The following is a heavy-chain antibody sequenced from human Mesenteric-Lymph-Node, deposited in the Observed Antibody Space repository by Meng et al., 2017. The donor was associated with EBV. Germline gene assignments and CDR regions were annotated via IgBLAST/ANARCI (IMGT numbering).Heavy chain of an antibody. V-gene: IGHV2-5*02. CDR2: IYWDDDK. D-gene: IGHD3-10*02. CDR3: AHKDDVRDGAPFDS. Sequence: QVPLKEHGPTLVKPTQTFTLPCSFSGFSLNTGGVGVGWIRQPSGKALEWLALIYWDDDKRYNPSLKTRLTITKDTSKNQVVLTMTNMDPVDTATYYCAHKDDVRDGAPFDSWGQGTLVTVSS. J-gene: IGHJ4*02. CDR1: GFSLNTGGVG.